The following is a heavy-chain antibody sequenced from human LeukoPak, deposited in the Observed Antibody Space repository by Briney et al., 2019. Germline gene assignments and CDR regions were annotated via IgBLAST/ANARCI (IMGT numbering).Heavy chain of an antibody. Sequence: SETLSLTCTVSGGSISSGDYYWRWIRQPPGKGLEWLGYIYYSGSTYYNPSLKSRVTISVDTSKNQFSLKLSSVTAADTAVYYCARASFLEWLLPGAFDIWGQGTMVTVSS. V-gene: IGHV4-30-4*08. D-gene: IGHD3-3*01. CDR2: IYYSGST. CDR3: ARASFLEWLLPGAFDI. CDR1: GGSISSGDYY. J-gene: IGHJ3*02.